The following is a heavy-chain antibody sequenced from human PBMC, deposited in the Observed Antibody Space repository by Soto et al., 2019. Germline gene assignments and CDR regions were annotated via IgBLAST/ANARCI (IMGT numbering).Heavy chain of an antibody. CDR2: IYYSGST. J-gene: IGHJ4*02. D-gene: IGHD2-8*01. V-gene: IGHV4-59*08. CDR1: GGSISSYY. Sequence: SETLSLTCTVSGGSISSYYWSWIRQPPGKGLEWIGYIYYSGSTNYNPSLKSRITLSVDTSKNQFSLKLSSVTAADTAVYYCARRYGGVVDYWGQGTLVTAPQ. CDR3: ARRYGGVVDY.